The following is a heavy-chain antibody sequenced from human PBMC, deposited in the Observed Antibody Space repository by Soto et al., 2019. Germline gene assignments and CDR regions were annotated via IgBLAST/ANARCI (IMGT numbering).Heavy chain of an antibody. D-gene: IGHD5-12*01. CDR2: LSWNSGGR. CDR3: VKLRYSGDSGNFDH. V-gene: IGHV3-9*01. Sequence: EVQLVESGGGLVQPGRSLRLSCAASGFNFDGYAMHWVRQAPGKGLEWVSGLSWNSGGRDYADSVKGRFTISRDNAKNSLYLQMNSLRAEDTALYYCVKLRYSGDSGNFDHWGQGTLVTVSS. J-gene: IGHJ4*02. CDR1: GFNFDGYA.